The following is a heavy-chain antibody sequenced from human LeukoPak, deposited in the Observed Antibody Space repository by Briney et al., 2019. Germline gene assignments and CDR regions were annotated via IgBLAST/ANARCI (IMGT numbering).Heavy chain of an antibody. Sequence: GGSLRLSCAASGFTFSTYAMHWVRQAPGKGLEWVAVISNDATKKYYADSVKGRSTISRDNAKNSLYLQMNSLRAEDTAVYYCARSGKDYYDSSGYYADYWGQGTLVTVSS. V-gene: IGHV3-30*03. CDR3: ARSGKDYYDSSGYYADY. CDR2: ISNDATKK. CDR1: GFTFSTYA. J-gene: IGHJ4*02. D-gene: IGHD3-22*01.